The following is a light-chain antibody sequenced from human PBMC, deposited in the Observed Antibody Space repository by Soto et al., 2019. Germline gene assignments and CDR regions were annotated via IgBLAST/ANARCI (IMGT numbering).Light chain of an antibody. CDR3: CSYAGSSTFYV. V-gene: IGLV2-23*02. CDR1: SSDVGSYNL. J-gene: IGLJ1*01. CDR2: EVS. Sequence: QSVLTQPASVSGSPGQSITISCTGTSSDVGSYNLVSWYQQHPGKAPKLMIYEVSKRPSGVSNRFSGSKPGNTASLTISGLQAEDEADYYCCSYAGSSTFYVFGTGTNVTVL.